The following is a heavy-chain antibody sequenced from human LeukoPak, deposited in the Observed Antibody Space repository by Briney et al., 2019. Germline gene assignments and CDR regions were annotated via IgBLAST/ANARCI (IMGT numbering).Heavy chain of an antibody. Sequence: ASVKVSCKASGYTFTSYGISWVRQAPGQGLEWMGWISAYNGNTNYAQKLQGRVTMTTDTSTSTAYMELRSLRSDDTAVYYCARVGGLQQLPTARPLGYWGQGALVTVSS. CDR1: GYTFTSYG. CDR2: ISAYNGNT. D-gene: IGHD6-13*01. CDR3: ARVGGLQQLPTARPLGY. V-gene: IGHV1-18*01. J-gene: IGHJ4*02.